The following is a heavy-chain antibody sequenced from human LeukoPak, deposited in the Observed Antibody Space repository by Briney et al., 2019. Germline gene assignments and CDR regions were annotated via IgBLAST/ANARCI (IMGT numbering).Heavy chain of an antibody. V-gene: IGHV1-18*01. CDR1: GYTFTSYG. Sequence: GASVKVSCKASGYTFTSYGISWVRQAPGQGLEWMGWISAYNGNTNYAQKLQGRVTMTTDTSTSTAYMELRSLRSDDTAVYYCARQQLGYCTNGVCPVYWYFDLWGRGTLVTVSS. J-gene: IGHJ2*01. CDR2: ISAYNGNT. D-gene: IGHD2-8*01. CDR3: ARQQLGYCTNGVCPVYWYFDL.